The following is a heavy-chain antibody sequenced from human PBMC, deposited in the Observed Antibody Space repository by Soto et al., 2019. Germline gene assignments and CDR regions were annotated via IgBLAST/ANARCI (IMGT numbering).Heavy chain of an antibody. CDR2: ISGGGGTT. J-gene: IGHJ6*02. V-gene: IGHV3-23*01. CDR3: ARGPRAPPPHDYGMDV. CDR1: GFTFSSHV. Sequence: EVQLLESGGGVVQPGGSLRLSCAASGFTFSSHVMNWVRQAPGKGLEWVAAISGGGGTTFYGDSVEGRFTMSRDNSKNTLFLQMHSRRAEDTAVYYCARGPRAPPPHDYGMDVWGQGTTVTVSS.